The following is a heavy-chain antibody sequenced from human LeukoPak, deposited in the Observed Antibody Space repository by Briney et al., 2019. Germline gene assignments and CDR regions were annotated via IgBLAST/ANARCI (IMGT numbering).Heavy chain of an antibody. V-gene: IGHV3-66*01. J-gene: IGHJ4*02. D-gene: IGHD6-13*01. CDR1: GFTVSSNS. Sequence: GGSLRLSCTVSGFTVSSNSMSWVRQAPGKGLEWVSFIYSGGSTHYSDSVKGRFTISRDNSKNTLYLQMNRLRPEDTAVYYCARAGPSSSWHQFDYWGQGTLVTVSS. CDR2: IYSGGST. CDR3: ARAGPSSSWHQFDY.